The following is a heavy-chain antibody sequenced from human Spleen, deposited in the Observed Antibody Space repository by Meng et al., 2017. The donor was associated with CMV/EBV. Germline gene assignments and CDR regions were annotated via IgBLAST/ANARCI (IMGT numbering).Heavy chain of an antibody. D-gene: IGHD1-26*01. CDR3: ARGGSFGPD. CDR1: GGSISSSNL. J-gene: IGHJ4*02. V-gene: IGHV4-4*02. Sequence: LSHTCAVSGGSISSSNLWTWVRQVPGKGLEWIGEIYHSGSTNYNPSLKSRVTISVDTSKNQFSLKLSSVTAADTAVYYCARGGSFGPDWGQGTLVTVSS. CDR2: IYHSGST.